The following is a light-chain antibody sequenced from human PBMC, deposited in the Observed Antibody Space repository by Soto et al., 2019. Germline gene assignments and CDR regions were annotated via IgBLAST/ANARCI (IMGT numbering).Light chain of an antibody. CDR3: QQYNDWPPIT. CDR1: QSVSLN. V-gene: IGKV3-15*01. Sequence: ETLMTQSPATLSVSPRERVTLSCRASQSVSLNLAWYQQKPGQAPRLLIYGASTRVIGIPDRFTGSGSGTEFTLSITNLQSEDFALYYCQQYNDWPPITFGQGTRLEIK. CDR2: GAS. J-gene: IGKJ5*01.